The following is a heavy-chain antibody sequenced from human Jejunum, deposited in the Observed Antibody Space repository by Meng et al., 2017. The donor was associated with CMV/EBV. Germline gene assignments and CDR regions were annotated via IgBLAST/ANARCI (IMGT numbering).Heavy chain of an antibody. V-gene: IGHV4-34*01. D-gene: IGHD5-12*01. Sequence: QHGGAGLLKPSGALSLPWAVCGGVFSGYYWNWIRQPPGKGLEWIGEINHSGTTNYNPSLKSRVTISVDTSKNQFSLKLSSVTAADTAVYYCAVDIVPSMGPGTPLTTNYWGQGTLVTVSS. J-gene: IGHJ4*02. CDR3: AVDIVPSMGPGTPLTTNY. CDR2: INHSGTT. CDR1: GGVFSGYY.